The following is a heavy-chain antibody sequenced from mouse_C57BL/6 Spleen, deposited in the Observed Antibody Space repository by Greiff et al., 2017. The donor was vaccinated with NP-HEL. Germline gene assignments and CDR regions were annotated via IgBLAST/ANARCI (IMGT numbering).Heavy chain of an antibody. CDR1: GFNIKDYY. CDR3: ARAYGSSYDWYFDV. D-gene: IGHD1-1*01. J-gene: IGHJ1*03. Sequence: VQLKQSGAELVKPGASVKLSCTASGFNIKDYYMHWVKQRTEQGLEWIGRIDPEDGETEYAPQFQGKATITADTSSNTAYLQLSSLTSEDTAVYYCARAYGSSYDWYFDVWGTGTTVTVSS. V-gene: IGHV14-2*01. CDR2: IDPEDGET.